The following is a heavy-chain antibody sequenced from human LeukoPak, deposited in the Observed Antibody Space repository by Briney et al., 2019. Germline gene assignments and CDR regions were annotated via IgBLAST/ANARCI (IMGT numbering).Heavy chain of an antibody. V-gene: IGHV1-69*05. CDR2: IIPIFGTA. Sequence: SVKVSCKASGGTFSSYAISWVRQAPGQGLEWMGGIIPIFGTANYAQKFQGRVTITTDESTSTAYMELSSLRSEDTAVDCCAGRYGDYVDYWGQGTLVTVSS. CDR1: GGTFSSYA. J-gene: IGHJ4*02. D-gene: IGHD4-17*01. CDR3: AGRYGDYVDY.